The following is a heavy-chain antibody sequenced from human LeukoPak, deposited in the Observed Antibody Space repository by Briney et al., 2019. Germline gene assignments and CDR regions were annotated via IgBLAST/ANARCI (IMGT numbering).Heavy chain of an antibody. Sequence: GRSLRLSCAASGFTLSSYGMHWVRQAPGKGLEWVAVIWYDGSNKYYADSVKGRFTISRDNSKNTLYLQMNSLRAEDTAVYHCARDALGALDYWGQGTLVTVSS. CDR2: IWYDGSNK. V-gene: IGHV3-33*01. J-gene: IGHJ4*02. CDR3: ARDALGALDY. CDR1: GFTLSSYG.